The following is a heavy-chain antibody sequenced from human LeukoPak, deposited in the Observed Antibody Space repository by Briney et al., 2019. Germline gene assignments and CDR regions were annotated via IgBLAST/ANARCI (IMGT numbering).Heavy chain of an antibody. CDR2: INPSNGGT. Sequence: ASVKVSCKASGYTSTGYYMHWVRQAPGQGLEWMGKINPSNGGTNYAQKFQGRVTMTRDTSISTAYMELNSLRSDDTAVYYCATDHTDMYTGFDYWGQGTLVTVSS. D-gene: IGHD5-18*01. J-gene: IGHJ4*02. CDR3: ATDHTDMYTGFDY. CDR1: GYTSTGYY. V-gene: IGHV1-2*02.